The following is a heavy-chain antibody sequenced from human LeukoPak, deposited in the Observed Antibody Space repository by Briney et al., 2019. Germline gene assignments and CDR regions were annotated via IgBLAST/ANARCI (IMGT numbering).Heavy chain of an antibody. V-gene: IGHV1-24*01. Sequence: ASVTVSCKVSGYTLTELSMHWVRQAPGKGLEWMGGFDPEDGETIYAQKFQGRVTMTEDTSTDTAYMELSSLRSEDTAVYYCIVGATTLEPSLDYWGQGTLVTVSS. J-gene: IGHJ4*02. CDR1: GYTLTELS. D-gene: IGHD1-26*01. CDR3: IVGATTLEPSLDY. CDR2: FDPEDGET.